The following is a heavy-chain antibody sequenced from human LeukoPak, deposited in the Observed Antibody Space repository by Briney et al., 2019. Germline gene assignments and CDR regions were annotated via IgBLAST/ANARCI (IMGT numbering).Heavy chain of an antibody. V-gene: IGHV3-9*03. J-gene: IGHJ3*02. CDR2: ISWNSGSI. Sequence: GGSLRLSCAASGFTFDDYAMHWVRQAPGKGLEWVSGISWNSGSIGYADSVKGRFTISRDNAKNSLYLQMNSLRAEDMALYYCAKDIISGVLGAFDIWGQGTTVIVSS. D-gene: IGHD1-26*01. CDR3: AKDIISGVLGAFDI. CDR1: GFTFDDYA.